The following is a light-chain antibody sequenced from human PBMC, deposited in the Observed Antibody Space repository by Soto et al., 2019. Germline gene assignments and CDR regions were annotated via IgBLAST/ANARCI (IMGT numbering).Light chain of an antibody. CDR1: QSVSSN. CDR3: QQYNNWLSGT. V-gene: IGKV3-15*01. Sequence: EIVLTQSPCTLSLSPGERATLSCRASQSVSSNLAWYQQKPGQAPRLLIYGASTRATGIPARFSGSGSGTEFTLTISSPQSEDFAVYYCQQYNNWLSGTFGQGTKVDIK. CDR2: GAS. J-gene: IGKJ1*01.